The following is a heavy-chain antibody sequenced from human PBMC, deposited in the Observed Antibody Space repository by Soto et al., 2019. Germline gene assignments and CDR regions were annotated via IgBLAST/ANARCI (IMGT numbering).Heavy chain of an antibody. Sequence: WRSLRLYCSASVFTFSSYAMHWGRQAPGKGLEWVAVISYDGSNKYYADSVKGRFTISRDNSKNTLYLQMNSLRAEDTAVYYCARDKRFYSYPDYWGQGTLVTVSS. CDR2: ISYDGSNK. J-gene: IGHJ4*02. CDR1: VFTFSSYA. CDR3: ARDKRFYSYPDY. V-gene: IGHV3-30-3*01. D-gene: IGHD5-18*01.